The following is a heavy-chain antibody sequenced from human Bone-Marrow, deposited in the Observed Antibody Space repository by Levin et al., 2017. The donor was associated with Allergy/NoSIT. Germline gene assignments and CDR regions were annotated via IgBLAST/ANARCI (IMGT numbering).Heavy chain of an antibody. CDR3: AKGAKEPLGYCSSTSCLFDY. J-gene: IGHJ4*02. CDR2: ISWNSGSI. D-gene: IGHD2-2*01. Sequence: GGSLRLSCAASGFTFDDYAMHWVRQAPGKGLEWVSGISWNSGSIGYADSVKGRFTISRDNAKNSLYLQMNSLRAEDTALYYCAKGAKEPLGYCSSTSCLFDYWGQGTLVTVSS. V-gene: IGHV3-9*01. CDR1: GFTFDDYA.